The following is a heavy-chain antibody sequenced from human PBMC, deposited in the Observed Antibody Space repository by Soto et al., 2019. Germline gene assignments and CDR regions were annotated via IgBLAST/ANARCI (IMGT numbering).Heavy chain of an antibody. J-gene: IGHJ4*02. CDR1: GFTFSSYG. V-gene: IGHV3-33*01. Sequence: PGGSLRLSCAASGFTFSSYGMHWVRQAPGKGLEWVAVIWYDGSNKYYADSVKGRFTISRDNSKNTLYLQMNSLRAEDTAVYYCARDVSSGWGFDYWGQGTLVTVSS. D-gene: IGHD6-19*01. CDR2: IWYDGSNK. CDR3: ARDVSSGWGFDY.